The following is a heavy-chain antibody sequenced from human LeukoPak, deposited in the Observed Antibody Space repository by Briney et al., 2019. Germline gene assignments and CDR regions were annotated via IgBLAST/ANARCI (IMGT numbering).Heavy chain of an antibody. V-gene: IGHV3-23*01. J-gene: IGHJ4*02. D-gene: IGHD1-7*01. CDR2: ISGSGAST. Sequence: GGSLRLSCAASGFTFSSYAMSRVRQAPGKGLEWVSSISGSGASTYYADSVKGRFTISRDNSKNTLYLQMNSLRAEDTAVYYCAKHKESWNSCFDYWGQGTLVTVSS. CDR3: AKHKESWNSCFDY. CDR1: GFTFSSYA.